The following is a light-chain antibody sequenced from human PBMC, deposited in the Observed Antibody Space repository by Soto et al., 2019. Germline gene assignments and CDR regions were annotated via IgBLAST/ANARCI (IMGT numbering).Light chain of an antibody. Sequence: EIVMTQSPATLSVSPGERVTLSCRASQSVSNNLAWYQQKPGQPPRLLIHDVSIRATGIPARFNGSGSGTEFTLTISSLQSEDFAVYYCQQYNNWPITFGQGTRLEIK. CDR2: DVS. CDR3: QQYNNWPIT. J-gene: IGKJ5*01. V-gene: IGKV3-15*01. CDR1: QSVSNN.